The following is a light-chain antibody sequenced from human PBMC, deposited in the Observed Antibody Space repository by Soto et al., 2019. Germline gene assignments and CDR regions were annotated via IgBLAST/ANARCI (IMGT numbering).Light chain of an antibody. Sequence: EIVLTHSPGTLSLSPLSIATLSFSSSQSVSSYLALYQQKPGHAPRLLIYDASNRATGIPARFSCSGSGTDCTLTISSLEPEDFAVYYCQQSSNWPPINFGQGTRLEIK. CDR1: QSVSSY. V-gene: IGKV3-11*01. J-gene: IGKJ5*01. CDR3: QQSSNWPPIN. CDR2: DAS.